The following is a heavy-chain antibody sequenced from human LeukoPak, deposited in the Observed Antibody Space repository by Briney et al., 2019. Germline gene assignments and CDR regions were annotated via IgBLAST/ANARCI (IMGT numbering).Heavy chain of an antibody. V-gene: IGHV3-11*06. CDR3: ARDHIAAAGPMVTDFDY. D-gene: IGHD6-13*01. CDR2: VSGASSYT. CDR1: GFTFSDYY. Sequence: GGSLRLSCAASGFTFSDYYMSWIRQAPGKGLEWVSYVSGASSYTNYADSVKGRFTISRDNAKNSLYLQMNSLRAEDTAVYYCARDHIAAAGPMVTDFDYWGQGTLVTVSS. J-gene: IGHJ4*02.